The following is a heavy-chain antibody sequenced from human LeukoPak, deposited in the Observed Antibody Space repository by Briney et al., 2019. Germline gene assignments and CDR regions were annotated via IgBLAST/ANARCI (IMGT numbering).Heavy chain of an antibody. CDR2: IYYRGST. Sequence: SETLSLTCTVSGGSISSSSYYWGWIRQPPGKGLEWIGSIYYRGSTYYNPSLKSRVTISVDTSKNQFSLKLSSVTAADTAVHYCARALRGRRDYYYMDVWGKGTTVTVSS. J-gene: IGHJ6*03. CDR1: GGSISSSSYY. D-gene: IGHD3-10*01. CDR3: ARALRGRRDYYYMDV. V-gene: IGHV4-39*07.